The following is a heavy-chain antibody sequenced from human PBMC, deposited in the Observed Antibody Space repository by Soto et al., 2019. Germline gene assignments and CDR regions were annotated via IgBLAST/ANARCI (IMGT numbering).Heavy chain of an antibody. V-gene: IGHV4-34*01. CDR1: GGSFSGYY. Sequence: QVQLQQWGAGLLKPSETLSLTCAVYGGSFSGYYWSWIRQPPGKGLEWIGEINHSGSTNYNPSLKSRVTISVDTSKNQFSLKLSSVTAADTAVYYCARAEYSGYDYGFDYWGQGTLVTVSS. CDR2: INHSGST. D-gene: IGHD5-12*01. CDR3: ARAEYSGYDYGFDY. J-gene: IGHJ4*02.